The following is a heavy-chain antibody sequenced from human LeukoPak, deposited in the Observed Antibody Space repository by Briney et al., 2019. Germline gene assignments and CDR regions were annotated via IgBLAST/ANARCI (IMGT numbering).Heavy chain of an antibody. Sequence: GASVKVSCKASGYTFTSYGISWVRQAPGQGLEWMGWISAYNGNTNYAQKLQGRVTMTTDTSTSTAYMELRSLRSDDTAVYYCARDIVVVNTPIQVFDPWGQGTLVTVSS. CDR1: GYTFTSYG. CDR2: ISAYNGNT. CDR3: ARDIVVVNTPIQVFDP. V-gene: IGHV1-18*01. D-gene: IGHD3-22*01. J-gene: IGHJ5*02.